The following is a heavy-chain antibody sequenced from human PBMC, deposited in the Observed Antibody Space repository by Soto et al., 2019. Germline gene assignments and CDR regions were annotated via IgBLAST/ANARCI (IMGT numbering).Heavy chain of an antibody. CDR1: GDSVSSSDFY. D-gene: IGHD2-15*01. J-gene: IGHJ6*02. V-gene: IGHV4-61*08. Sequence: QVLLRESGPGLVKPSETLALTCAVSGDSVSSSDFYWTWIRQPPGKPLEWIGYVYSTGTTNYSPSLKSRVDMSVDTSENQFSLKVRSVTAADAAVYFCARVSKLLAPKDGKSAYFYAMDVWGPGTTVTVS. CDR2: VYSTGTT. CDR3: ARVSKLLAPKDGKSAYFYAMDV.